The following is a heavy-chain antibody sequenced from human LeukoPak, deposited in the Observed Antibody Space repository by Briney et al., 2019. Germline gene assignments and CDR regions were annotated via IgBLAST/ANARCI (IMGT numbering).Heavy chain of an antibody. D-gene: IGHD2-2*01. CDR3: AKDHCTRCSEDDYLDY. Sequence: PGGSLRLSCAASGFTFSGYGMHWVRQAPGKGLQWVAFIRSDGSDKYYAESVKGRFTISRDNSKNTLSLQMSALRGEDTAVYYCAKDHCTRCSEDDYLDYWGQGTLVTVSS. J-gene: IGHJ4*02. V-gene: IGHV3-30*02. CDR2: IRSDGSDK. CDR1: GFTFSGYG.